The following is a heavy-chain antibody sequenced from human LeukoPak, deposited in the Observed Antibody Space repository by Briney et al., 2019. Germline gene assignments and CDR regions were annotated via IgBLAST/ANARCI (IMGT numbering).Heavy chain of an antibody. D-gene: IGHD6-13*01. J-gene: IGHJ4*02. CDR1: GFTFSSYI. Sequence: GGSLRLSCAASGFTFSSYIMNWVRQAPGKGLEWVSSISSSSSYIYYADSVKGRFTISRDNAKNSLYLQMSSLRAEDTAVYYCARDRAAAGTPFDYWGQGTLVTVSS. V-gene: IGHV3-21*01. CDR2: ISSSSSYI. CDR3: ARDRAAAGTPFDY.